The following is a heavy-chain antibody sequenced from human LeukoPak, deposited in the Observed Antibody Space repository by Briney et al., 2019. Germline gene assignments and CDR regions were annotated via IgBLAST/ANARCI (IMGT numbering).Heavy chain of an antibody. J-gene: IGHJ3*02. V-gene: IGHV4-31*03. CDR2: IYYSGST. CDR1: GGSISSGGYY. CDR3: ARDAVDAFDI. Sequence: SSQTLSLTCTVSGGSISSGGYYWSWIRQHPGQGLEWIGYIYYSGSTCYNPSLKSRVTISVDTSKNQFSLKLSSVTAADTAVYYCARDAVDAFDIWGQGTMVTVSS.